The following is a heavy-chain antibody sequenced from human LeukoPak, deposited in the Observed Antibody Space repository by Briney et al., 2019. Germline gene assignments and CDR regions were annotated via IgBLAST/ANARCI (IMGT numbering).Heavy chain of an antibody. CDR2: INHSGST. CDR3: ARAPLRRYGMDV. D-gene: IGHD3-16*01. J-gene: IGHJ6*02. V-gene: IGHV4-34*01. CDR1: GGSFSGYY. Sequence: SETLSLTCAVYGGSFSGYYWSWIRKPPGKGLEWIGEINHSGSTNYNPSLKSRVTISVDTSKNQFSLKLSSVTAADTAVYYCARAPLRRYGMDVWGQGTTVTVSS.